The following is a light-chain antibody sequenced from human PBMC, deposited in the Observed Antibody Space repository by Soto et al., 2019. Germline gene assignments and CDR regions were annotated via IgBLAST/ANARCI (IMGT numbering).Light chain of an antibody. CDR1: QSVSSN. Sequence: DRVMTQFPATLSVSPGERATLSCRASQSVSSNLAWYQQKPGQAPRLLIYGASTRATGIPARFSGSGSGTEFTLSISSLQSEDFAVYYCQQYNNWPVFGGGTKVEIK. J-gene: IGKJ4*01. CDR3: QQYNNWPV. CDR2: GAS. V-gene: IGKV3-15*01.